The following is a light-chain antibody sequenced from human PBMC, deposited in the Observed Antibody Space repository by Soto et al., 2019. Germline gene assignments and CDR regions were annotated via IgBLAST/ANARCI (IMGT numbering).Light chain of an antibody. J-gene: IGLJ1*01. CDR2: EVS. V-gene: IGLV2-14*01. Sequence: QSVLTQPASVSGSPGQSITISCTGTSSDVGGCNCVSWYQQHPGKAPKLMIYEVSDRPSGVSNRFSGSKSGNTASLTISGLQAEDEADYYCSSFTSTSTYVFGPGTKLTVL. CDR1: SSDVGGCNC. CDR3: SSFTSTSTYV.